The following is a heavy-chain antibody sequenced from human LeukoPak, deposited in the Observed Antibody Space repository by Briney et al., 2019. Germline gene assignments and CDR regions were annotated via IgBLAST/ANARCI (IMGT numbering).Heavy chain of an antibody. CDR3: ARGAYDFWRGYHQIDY. J-gene: IGHJ4*02. CDR1: GGSISSSSYY. Sequence: SETLSLTCTVSGGSISSSSYYWGWIRQPPGKGLEWIGSIYYSGSTYYNPSLKSRVTISVDTSKNQFSLKLSSVTAADTAVYYCARGAYDFWRGYHQIDYWGQGTLVTVSS. V-gene: IGHV4-39*01. D-gene: IGHD3-3*01. CDR2: IYYSGST.